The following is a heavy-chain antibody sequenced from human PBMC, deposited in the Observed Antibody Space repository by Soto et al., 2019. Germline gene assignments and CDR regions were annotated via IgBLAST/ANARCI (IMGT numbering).Heavy chain of an antibody. J-gene: IGHJ5*02. Sequence: QVQLVQSGAEVKKPGASVKVSCKASGVTFTNYAINWVRQAPGQGLEWMGRIIPILGIANYAQKFQGRVTITADKSTSTAYMELSSLRSEDTAVYYCARGKGLSSSWYEPNWFDPWGQGTLVTVSS. CDR3: ARGKGLSSSWYEPNWFDP. CDR2: IIPILGIA. D-gene: IGHD6-13*01. V-gene: IGHV1-69*04. CDR1: GVTFTNYA.